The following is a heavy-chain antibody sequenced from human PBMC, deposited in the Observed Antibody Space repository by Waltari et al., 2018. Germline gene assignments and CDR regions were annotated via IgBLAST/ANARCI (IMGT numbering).Heavy chain of an antibody. CDR3: AKTGGYSGYDPGDY. CDR2: ISGSGVRT. J-gene: IGHJ4*02. CDR1: GFTFSSYA. V-gene: IGHV3-23*01. Sequence: EVQLLESGGGLVQPGGSLRLSCAASGFTFSSYAMSWVRQAPGKGLEWVSAISGSGVRTYYADSVKGRFTISRDNSKNTLYLQMNSLRAEDTAVYYCAKTGGYSGYDPGDYWGQGTLVTVSS. D-gene: IGHD5-12*01.